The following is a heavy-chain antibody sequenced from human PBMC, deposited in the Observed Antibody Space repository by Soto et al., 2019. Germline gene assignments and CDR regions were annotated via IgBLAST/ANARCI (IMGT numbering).Heavy chain of an antibody. J-gene: IGHJ4*02. CDR2: AAYSGGT. CDR3: AKVVVGATSHSDFDS. D-gene: IGHD2-15*01. CDR1: GGSIAHNNYF. V-gene: IGHV4-39*01. Sequence: QLQLQESGPGLVRPSETLSLTCTVSGGSIAHNNYFWGWVRQPPGKGLEWIGSAAYSGGTYKNPSPKSRVTVSVDTSKNQFSLKLTSVTAADTAVYYCAKVVVGATSHSDFDSWGQGTLVTVSS.